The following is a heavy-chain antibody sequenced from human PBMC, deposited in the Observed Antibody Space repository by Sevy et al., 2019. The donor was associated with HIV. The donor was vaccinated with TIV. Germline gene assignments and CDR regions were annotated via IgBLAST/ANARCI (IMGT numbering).Heavy chain of an antibody. V-gene: IGHV3-53*01. CDR1: GFTVSSNY. D-gene: IGHD3-10*01. CDR2: IYSGGST. CDR3: ARDPRITMGRGVPYYYGMDV. J-gene: IGHJ6*02. Sequence: GGSLRLSCAASGFTVSSNYMSWVRQAPGKGLEWVSVIYSGGSTYYADSVKGRFTISRDNSKNTLYLQMNSLAAEDTAVYYGARDPRITMGRGVPYYYGMDVWGQGTTVTVSS.